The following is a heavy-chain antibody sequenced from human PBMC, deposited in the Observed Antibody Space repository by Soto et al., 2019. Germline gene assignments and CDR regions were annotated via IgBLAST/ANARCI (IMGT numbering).Heavy chain of an antibody. CDR3: ARAVVVVSNLFDP. CDR2: IYYSGST. V-gene: IGHV4-31*03. Sequence: QVQLQESGPGLVKPSQTLSLTSTVSGGSISSGGYYWSWIRHHPGKGLEWIGYIYYSGSTYYNPSLKSRVTISVDTSKNQFSLKLSSVTAADTAVYYCARAVVVVSNLFDPWGQGTLVTVSS. J-gene: IGHJ5*02. CDR1: GGSISSGGYY. D-gene: IGHD2-15*01.